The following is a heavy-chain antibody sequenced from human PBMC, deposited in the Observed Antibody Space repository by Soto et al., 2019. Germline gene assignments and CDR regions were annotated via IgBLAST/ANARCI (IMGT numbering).Heavy chain of an antibody. J-gene: IGHJ4*02. CDR3: AKKYCSGGRCNGVDY. D-gene: IGHD2-15*01. CDR2: ISINGGST. V-gene: IGHV3-23*01. Sequence: EVQLLESGGGLVQPGGSLRLSCAASGFTFSSYAMSWVRQSPGKGLEWVSGISINGGSTYYADSVKGWFTISSDNSEKTRFLQMNSLRAEATAVYYCAKKYCSGGRCNGVDYWGQRTLVTVSS. CDR1: GFTFSSYA.